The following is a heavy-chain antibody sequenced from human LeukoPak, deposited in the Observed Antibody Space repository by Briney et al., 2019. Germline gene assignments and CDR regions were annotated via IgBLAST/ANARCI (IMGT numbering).Heavy chain of an antibody. CDR3: AKFWFGELYFYFDY. J-gene: IGHJ4*02. D-gene: IGHD3-10*01. CDR1: GFTFSSYA. CDR2: ISGSGGST. V-gene: IGHV3-23*01. Sequence: GGSLRLFCAASGFTFSSYAMSWVRQAPGKGLEWVSAISGSGGSTYYADSVKGRFTISRDNSKNTLYLQMNSLRAEDTAVYYCAKFWFGELYFYFDYWGQGTLVTVSS.